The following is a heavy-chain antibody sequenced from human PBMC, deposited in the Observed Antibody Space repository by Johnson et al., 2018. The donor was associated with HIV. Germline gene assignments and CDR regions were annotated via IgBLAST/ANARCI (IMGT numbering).Heavy chain of an antibody. CDR2: IGRSGSTF. J-gene: IGHJ3*02. CDR3: AKTISGFYLYDAFDI. Sequence: VQLVESGGGVVQPGRSLRLSCAASGFTFSDYYMSWIRQAPGKGLEWVSYIGRSGSTFYYADSVKGRFTISRDNSKNTLYLQMNSLRAEDTAVYYCAKTISGFYLYDAFDIWGQGIMVTVSS. CDR1: GFTFSDYY. V-gene: IGHV3-11*04. D-gene: IGHD5-12*01.